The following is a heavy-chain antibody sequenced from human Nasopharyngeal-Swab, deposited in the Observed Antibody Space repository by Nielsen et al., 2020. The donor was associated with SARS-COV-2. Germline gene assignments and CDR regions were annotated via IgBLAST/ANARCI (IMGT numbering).Heavy chain of an antibody. J-gene: IGHJ4*02. CDR1: GFTFGSYS. CDR2: ISSSSSTI. D-gene: IGHD6-19*01. V-gene: IGHV3-48*04. CDR3: ARDQTVAGYDFDY. Sequence: GESLKISCAASGFTFGSYSMNWVRQAPGKGLEWVSYISSSSSTIYYADSVKGRFTISRDNAKNSLLLEMNSLSAEDTAVYYCARDQTVAGYDFDYWGQGTLVTVSP.